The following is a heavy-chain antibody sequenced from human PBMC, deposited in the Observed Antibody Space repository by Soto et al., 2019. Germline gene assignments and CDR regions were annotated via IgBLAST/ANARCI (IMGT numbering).Heavy chain of an antibody. D-gene: IGHD3-10*01. CDR1: GGSISSSSYY. J-gene: IGHJ6*03. Sequence: QLLESGPGLVKPSETLSLTCTVSGGSISSSSYYWGWIRQPPGKGLEWIGSIYYSGSTYYNPSLKSRVTISVDTSKNQFCLKVSCVGAAETAVYYCARRHGLGSYDYYYYYMDVWGKGTTDTVSS. CDR2: IYYSGST. CDR3: ARRHGLGSYDYYYYYMDV. V-gene: IGHV4-39*01.